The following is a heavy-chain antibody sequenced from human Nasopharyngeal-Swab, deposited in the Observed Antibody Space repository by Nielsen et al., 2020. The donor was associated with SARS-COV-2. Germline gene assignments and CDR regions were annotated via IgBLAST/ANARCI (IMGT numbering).Heavy chain of an antibody. CDR2: IYPGDSDT. J-gene: IGHJ6*02. V-gene: IGHV5-51*01. D-gene: IGHD1-26*01. Sequence: GGSLRLSCKGSGYSFTSYWIGWVRQMPGKGLEWMGIIYPGDSDTRYSPSFQGQVTISADKSISTAYLQWSSLKASDTAMYHCARRGSGSHGYYYGMDVWGQGTTVTVSS. CDR1: GYSFTSYW. CDR3: ARRGSGSHGYYYGMDV.